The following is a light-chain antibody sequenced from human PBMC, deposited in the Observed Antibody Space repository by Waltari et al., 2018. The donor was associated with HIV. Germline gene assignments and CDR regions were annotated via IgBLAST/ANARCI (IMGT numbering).Light chain of an antibody. CDR1: SGSIASNY. V-gene: IGLV6-57*03. J-gene: IGLJ3*02. CDR2: EDK. CDR3: QSNDSTNRV. Sequence: NFMLTQPHSVSESPGKTVTISCTRSSGSIASNYVQWYQHRPGRAPTPVTYEDKQSPSGFPVRSSGSIDSPSNSAPLTTSGLKTEDEANYSVQSNDSTNRVFGGGTKLPVL.